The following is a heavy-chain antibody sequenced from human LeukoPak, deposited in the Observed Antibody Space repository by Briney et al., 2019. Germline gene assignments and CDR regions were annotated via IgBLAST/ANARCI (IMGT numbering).Heavy chain of an antibody. J-gene: IGHJ4*02. CDR2: IRSKANSYAT. D-gene: IGHD6-13*01. CDR1: GFTFSGSA. V-gene: IGHV3-73*01. CDR3: AREKAAAGFADY. Sequence: GGSLTLSCAASGFTFSGSAMHWVRQASGKGLEWVGRIRSKANSYATAYAASVKGRFTISRDDSKNTAYLQMNSLRAEDTAVYYCAREKAAAGFADYWGQGTLVTVSS.